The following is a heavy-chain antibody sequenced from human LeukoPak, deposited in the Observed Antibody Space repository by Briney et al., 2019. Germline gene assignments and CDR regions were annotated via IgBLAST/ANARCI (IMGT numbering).Heavy chain of an antibody. CDR2: SNDSGRT. J-gene: IGHJ4*02. V-gene: IGHV4-34*01. CDR3: ATGYVSMSIDY. Sequence: SETLSLTCAVHGGSFSGYYWNWIRQTPGKGLEWIGESNDSGRTSYNPSLKSRVTISVDTSKNQFSLKLSSVTAADTAVYYCATGYVSMSIDYWGQGTLVTVSS. CDR1: GGSFSGYY. D-gene: IGHD1-14*01.